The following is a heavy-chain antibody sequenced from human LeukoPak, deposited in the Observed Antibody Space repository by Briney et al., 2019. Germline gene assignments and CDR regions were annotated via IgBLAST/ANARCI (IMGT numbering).Heavy chain of an antibody. CDR3: ARDSSGYYPLYYFDY. CDR2: INPNSGGT. Sequence: ASVKVSCKASGYTFTGYHMHWVRQAPGQGLEWMGWINPNSGGTNYAQKFQGRVTMTRDTSISTAYMELSRLRSDDTAVYYCARDSSGYYPLYYFDYWGQGTLVTVSS. V-gene: IGHV1-2*02. CDR1: GYTFTGYH. D-gene: IGHD3-22*01. J-gene: IGHJ4*02.